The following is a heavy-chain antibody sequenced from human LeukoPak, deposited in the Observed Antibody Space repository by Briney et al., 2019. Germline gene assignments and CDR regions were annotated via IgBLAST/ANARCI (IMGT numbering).Heavy chain of an antibody. J-gene: IGHJ6*02. Sequence: SETLSLTCTVSGGSISSYYWSWIRQPPGKGLEWIGYIYYSGSTNYNPSLKSRVTISVDTSKNQFSLKLSSVTAADTAVYYCAKQEVVVVPAARYYYYGMDVWGQGTTVTVSS. V-gene: IGHV4-59*08. CDR3: AKQEVVVVPAARYYYYGMDV. CDR1: GGSISSYY. D-gene: IGHD2-2*01. CDR2: IYYSGST.